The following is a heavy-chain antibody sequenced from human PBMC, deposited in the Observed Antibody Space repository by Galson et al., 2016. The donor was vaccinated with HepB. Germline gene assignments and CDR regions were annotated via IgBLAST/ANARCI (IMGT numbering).Heavy chain of an antibody. CDR1: GYAFTSHP. J-gene: IGHJ4*02. D-gene: IGHD6-13*01. V-gene: IGHV1-3*01. Sequence: SVKVSCKASGYAFTSHPLHWVRQAPGQRPEWMGWINAGDGRTKYSETFQGRLSISRDASASIAYVELTSLTSEDTAVYFCARDRADSASWGFDFWGQGALITVSS. CDR3: ARDRADSASWGFDF. CDR2: INAGDGRT.